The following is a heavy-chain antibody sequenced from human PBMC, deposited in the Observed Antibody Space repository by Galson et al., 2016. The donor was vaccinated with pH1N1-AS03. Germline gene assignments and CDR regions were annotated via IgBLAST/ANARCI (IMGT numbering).Heavy chain of an antibody. V-gene: IGHV3-15*01. CDR2: IKNRENGRTT. D-gene: IGHD4-17*01. CDR1: GFTFGNTW. Sequence: SLRLSCAASGFTFGNTWMSWVRQAPGKGLEWVGLIKNRENGRTTDYAAPVKGRFTISRDDSKNTLYLQMNSLKTEDTAVYYCTTDDYGDYRGTGAGTNDAFDMWCQGTMVTVSS. CDR3: TTDDYGDYRGTGAGTNDAFDM. J-gene: IGHJ3*02.